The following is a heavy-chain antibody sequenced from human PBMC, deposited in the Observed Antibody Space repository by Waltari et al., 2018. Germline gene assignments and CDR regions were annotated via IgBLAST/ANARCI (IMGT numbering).Heavy chain of an antibody. CDR3: ARAGLLGAFDV. J-gene: IGHJ3*01. Sequence: EVQLVESGGGLVQPGGSLRLSCAASGVTLSRSWIHWVRQSPGKGLMWVSRINNDGSSTVYADSVKGRFTISRDDAKNTVSLQMNNLSAEDTALYYYARAGLLGAFDVWGQGTMVTVSS. D-gene: IGHD2-15*01. V-gene: IGHV3-74*03. CDR2: INNDGSST. CDR1: GVTLSRSW.